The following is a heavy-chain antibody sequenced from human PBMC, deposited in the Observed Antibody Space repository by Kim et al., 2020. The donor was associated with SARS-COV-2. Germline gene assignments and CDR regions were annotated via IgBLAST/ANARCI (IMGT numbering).Heavy chain of an antibody. D-gene: IGHD6-13*01. Sequence: PTLKSRSPLSGDTPKNQFSLKLSSVTAADTAVYYCARADFHIAAAGTSDYWGQGTLVTVSS. CDR3: ARADFHIAAAGTSDY. J-gene: IGHJ4*02. V-gene: IGHV4-30-2*04.